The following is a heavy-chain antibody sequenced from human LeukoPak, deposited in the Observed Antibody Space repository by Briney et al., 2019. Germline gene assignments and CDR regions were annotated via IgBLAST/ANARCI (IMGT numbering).Heavy chain of an antibody. J-gene: IGHJ6*03. V-gene: IGHV4-39*07. Sequence: SETLSLTCPVSGGSISSSSYYWGWIRQPPGKGLEWIGSIYYSGSTYYNPSLKSRVTISVDTSKNQFSLKLSSVTAADTAVYYCARVGEWVWLATAHYYYYYMDVWGKGTTVTVSS. CDR1: GGSISSSSYY. D-gene: IGHD3-10*01. CDR2: IYYSGST. CDR3: ARVGEWVWLATAHYYYYYMDV.